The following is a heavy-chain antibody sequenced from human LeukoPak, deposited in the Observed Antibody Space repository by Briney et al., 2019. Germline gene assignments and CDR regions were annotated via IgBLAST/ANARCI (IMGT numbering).Heavy chain of an antibody. CDR3: ARAGTAEYFQH. CDR2: INHSGST. CDR1: GGSFSGYY. J-gene: IGHJ1*01. V-gene: IGHV4-34*01. D-gene: IGHD6-13*01. Sequence: PETLSLTCAVYGGSFSGYYWSWIRQPPGKGLEWIGEINHSGSTNYNPSLKSRVTISVDTSKNQFSLKLSSVTAADTAVYYCARAGTAEYFQHWGQGTLVTVSS.